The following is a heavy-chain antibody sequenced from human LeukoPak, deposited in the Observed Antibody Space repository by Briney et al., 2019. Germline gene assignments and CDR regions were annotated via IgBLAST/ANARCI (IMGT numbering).Heavy chain of an antibody. Sequence: GGSLRLSCAAYGFTFSSYGMHWVRQAPGKGLEWVAVISYDGSNKYYADSVKGRFTISRDNSKNTLYLQMNSLRAEDTAVYYCAKDKNSIAVAGRTDYWGQGTLVTVSS. CDR1: GFTFSSYG. CDR3: AKDKNSIAVAGRTDY. J-gene: IGHJ4*02. V-gene: IGHV3-30*18. CDR2: ISYDGSNK. D-gene: IGHD6-19*01.